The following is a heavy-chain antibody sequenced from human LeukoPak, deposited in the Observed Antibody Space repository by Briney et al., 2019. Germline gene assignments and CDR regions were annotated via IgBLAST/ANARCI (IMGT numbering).Heavy chain of an antibody. CDR2: VYYNGIT. D-gene: IGHD3-10*01. V-gene: IGHV4-39*07. CDR1: GVSTSYSSYY. J-gene: IGHJ4*02. CDR3: ARDHGGSYSGFDY. Sequence: SDTLSLTCTVSGVSTSYSSYYWGWIRQPPGKGLEWIGSVYYNGITYYNPSLKSRVTISIGTSKNQFSLRLNSVTAADTAVYYCARDHGGSYSGFDYWGQGTLVTVSS.